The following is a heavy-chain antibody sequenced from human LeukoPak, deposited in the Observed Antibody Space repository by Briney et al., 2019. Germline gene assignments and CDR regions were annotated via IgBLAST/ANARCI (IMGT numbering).Heavy chain of an antibody. J-gene: IGHJ4*02. Sequence: ASVKVSFKASGYTFTGYYMHWVRQAPGQGLEWMGWINPNSGGTNYAQKLQGRVTMTTDTSTSTAYMELRSLRSDDTAVYYCASGARETGYFDYWGQGTLVTVSS. CDR1: GYTFTGYY. CDR3: ASGARETGYFDY. CDR2: INPNSGGT. V-gene: IGHV1-2*02. D-gene: IGHD7-27*01.